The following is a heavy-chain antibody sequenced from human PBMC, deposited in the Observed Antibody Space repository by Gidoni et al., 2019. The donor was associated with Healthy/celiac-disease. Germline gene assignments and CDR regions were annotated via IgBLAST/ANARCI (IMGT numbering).Heavy chain of an antibody. V-gene: IGHV3-73*02. D-gene: IGHD2-2*01. CDR2: IRSKANSYAT. CDR1: GFNFSGSA. J-gene: IGHJ6*04. Sequence: EVQLVESGGGLVQPGGSLKLSCAASGFNFSGSAMHWVRQASGKGLEWVGLIRSKANSYATAYAASVKGRFTISRDDSKNTAYLQMNSLKTEDTAVYYCTRQEDIVVVPAALDLDVWGKGTTVTVSS. CDR3: TRQEDIVVVPAALDLDV.